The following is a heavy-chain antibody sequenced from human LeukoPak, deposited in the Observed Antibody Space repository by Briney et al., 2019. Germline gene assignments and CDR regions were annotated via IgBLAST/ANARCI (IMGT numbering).Heavy chain of an antibody. CDR3: ARHTHGSGSYYNVGWFDP. CDR2: IYYSGST. Sequence: SETLSLTCTVSGYSISSGYYWGWIRQPPGKGLEWIGYIYYSGSTNYNPSLKSRVTISVDTSKNQFSLKLSSVTAADTAVYYCARHTHGSGSYYNVGWFDPWGQGTLVTVSS. J-gene: IGHJ5*02. V-gene: IGHV4-38-2*02. CDR1: GYSISSGYY. D-gene: IGHD3-10*01.